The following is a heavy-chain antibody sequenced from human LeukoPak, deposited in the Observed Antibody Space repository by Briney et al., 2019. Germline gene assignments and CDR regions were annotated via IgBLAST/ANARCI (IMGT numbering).Heavy chain of an antibody. J-gene: IGHJ3*02. CDR2: ISSSSSYI. D-gene: IGHD3-22*01. Sequence: GGSLRLSCAASGFTFSSYSMNWVRQAPGKGLEWVSSISSSSSYIYYADSVKGRFTISRDNAKNSLCLQMNSLRAEDTAVYYCARTAYYYDSSGYDDAFDIWGQGTMVTVSS. CDR1: GFTFSSYS. CDR3: ARTAYYYDSSGYDDAFDI. V-gene: IGHV3-21*04.